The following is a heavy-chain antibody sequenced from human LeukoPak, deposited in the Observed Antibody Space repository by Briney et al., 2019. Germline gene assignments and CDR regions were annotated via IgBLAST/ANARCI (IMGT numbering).Heavy chain of an antibody. CDR2: MNPNSGNT. D-gene: IGHD1-26*01. Sequence: ASVKVSCKTSGGTFTSYDINRVRQATGQGLEWMGWMNPNSGNTGYAQKFQGRVTITRNTSISTAYMELSSLRSEDTAVYYCARRGLGATTPYRGIDYWGQGTLVTVSS. CDR1: GGTFTSYD. V-gene: IGHV1-8*03. J-gene: IGHJ4*02. CDR3: ARRGLGATTPYRGIDY.